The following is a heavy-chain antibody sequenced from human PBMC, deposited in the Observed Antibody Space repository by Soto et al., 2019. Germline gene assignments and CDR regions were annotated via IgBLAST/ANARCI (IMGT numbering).Heavy chain of an antibody. CDR3: TSRAGAASDI. V-gene: IGHV4-39*01. CDR2: IYYSGST. J-gene: IGHJ3*02. CDR1: GGSISSSSYY. Sequence: SETLSLTCTVSGGSISSSSYYWGWIRQPPGKGLEWIGTIYYSGSTYYNPSLKSRVTISVDTSKNQFSLKLSSVTAADTAVYYCTSRAGAASDIWGQGTMVTVSS.